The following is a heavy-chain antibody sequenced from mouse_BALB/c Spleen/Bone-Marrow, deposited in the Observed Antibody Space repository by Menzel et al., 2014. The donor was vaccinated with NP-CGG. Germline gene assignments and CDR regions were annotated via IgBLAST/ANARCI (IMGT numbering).Heavy chain of an antibody. V-gene: IGHV5-6*01. CDR1: GFTFSSYD. J-gene: IGHJ1*01. Sequence: VQLQQSGGDLVKPGGSLKLSCAASGFTFSSYDMSWVRQTPDKRLEWVATISSGGSHTYYPDSVKGRFTISRDNAKNTLYLQMSSLRSKDTAMYYCARLDGYSLWYFDVWGAGTTVTASS. D-gene: IGHD2-3*01. CDR3: ARLDGYSLWYFDV. CDR2: ISSGGSHT.